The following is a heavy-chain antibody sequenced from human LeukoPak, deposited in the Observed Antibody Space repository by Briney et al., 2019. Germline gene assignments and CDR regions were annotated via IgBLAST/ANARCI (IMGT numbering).Heavy chain of an antibody. CDR3: AKDLGWIQFGY. Sequence: GGSLRLSCAASGFTFSGYAMSWVRQAPGKGLEWVSGVSPNGETAYYADSVKGRFTISRDNSKNTVYLQVRSLRAEDAAVYYCAKDLGWIQFGYWGQGALVTVSS. D-gene: IGHD5-18*01. CDR2: VSPNGETA. V-gene: IGHV3-23*01. J-gene: IGHJ4*02. CDR1: GFTFSGYA.